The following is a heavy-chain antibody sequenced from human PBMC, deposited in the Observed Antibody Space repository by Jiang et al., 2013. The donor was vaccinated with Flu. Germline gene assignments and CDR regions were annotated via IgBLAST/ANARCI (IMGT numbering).Heavy chain of an antibody. D-gene: IGHD3-16*01. Sequence: SGLVKPSQTLSLTCAVSGGSISSGGYSWSWIRQPPGKGLEWIGYIYHSGSTYYNPSLKSRVTISVDRSKNQFSLKLSSVTAADTAVYYCARVASWGVVAWGQGTLVTVSS. CDR1: GGSISSGGYS. CDR2: IYHSGST. CDR3: ARVASWGVVA. J-gene: IGHJ4*02. V-gene: IGHV4-30-2*01.